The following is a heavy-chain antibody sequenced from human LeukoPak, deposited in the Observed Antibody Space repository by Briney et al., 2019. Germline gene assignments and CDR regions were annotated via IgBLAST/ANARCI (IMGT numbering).Heavy chain of an antibody. CDR1: EFAFSTYN. V-gene: IGHV3-48*02. J-gene: IGHJ4*02. CDR2: ISTGSSTT. D-gene: IGHD4-23*01. CDR3: ARVAAGYSVNYFDY. Sequence: GGSLRLSCAASEFAFSTYNMNWVRQAPGKGLEWVSYISTGSSTTYYADSVKGRFAISRDNVENSLYLQMNSLRDEDTAVYYCARVAAGYSVNYFDYWGQGTLVTVSS.